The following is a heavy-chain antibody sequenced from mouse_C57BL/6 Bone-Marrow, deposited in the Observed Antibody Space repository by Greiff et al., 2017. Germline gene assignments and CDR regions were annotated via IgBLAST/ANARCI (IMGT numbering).Heavy chain of an antibody. J-gene: IGHJ2*01. CDR2: IYPGSGNT. CDR3: ARSYGSPYFDY. V-gene: IGHV1-76*01. D-gene: IGHD1-1*01. CDR1: GYTFTDYY. Sequence: QVQLQQSGAELVRPGASVKLSCKVSGYTFTDYYINWVKQRPGQGLEWIARIYPGSGNTYYNEKFKGKATLTAEKSSSTAYMQLSSLTSEDSAVYFCARSYGSPYFDYWGQGTTLTVSS.